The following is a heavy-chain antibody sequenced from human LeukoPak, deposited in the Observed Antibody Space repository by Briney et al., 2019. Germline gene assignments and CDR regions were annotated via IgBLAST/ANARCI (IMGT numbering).Heavy chain of an antibody. Sequence: GGSLRLSCAASGFTFSSYWMSWVRQAPGKGLEWVANIKQDGSEKYYVDSVKGRFTISRDNAKNSLYLQMNSLRAEDTAVYYCARVRGLGIFGVVSRYYFGYWGQGTLVTVSS. V-gene: IGHV3-7*03. D-gene: IGHD3-3*01. CDR1: GFTFSSYW. J-gene: IGHJ4*02. CDR2: IKQDGSEK. CDR3: ARVRGLGIFGVVSRYYFGY.